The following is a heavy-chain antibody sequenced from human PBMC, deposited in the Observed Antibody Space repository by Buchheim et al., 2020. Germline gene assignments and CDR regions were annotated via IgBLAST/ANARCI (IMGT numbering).Heavy chain of an antibody. V-gene: IGHV4-31*03. CDR1: GGSINRGGYY. CDR3: ARDGYNNFGEYFAMDV. J-gene: IGHJ6*02. D-gene: IGHD4-11*01. Sequence: QMQLQESGPGLVKPLQTLSLTCTVSGGSINRGGYYWSWIRQHSVRGLEWIGYIYYTGATYYSTSPKSRVSIFVDIVKNQFPLRVNSVTAADTAVYFCARDGYNNFGEYFAMDVWGQGT. CDR2: IYYTGAT.